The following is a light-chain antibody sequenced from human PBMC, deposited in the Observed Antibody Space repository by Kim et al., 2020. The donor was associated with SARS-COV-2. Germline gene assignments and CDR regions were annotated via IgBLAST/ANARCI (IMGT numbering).Light chain of an antibody. J-gene: IGLJ2*01. CDR3: SSYAGSTVV. CDR1: SSDVGGYNY. Sequence: PGQSVTIACTGTSSDVGGYNYVSWYQLHPGKAPKLMIYEVSKRPSGVPDRFSGSKSGNTASLTVSGLQAEDEADYYCSSYAGSTVVFGGGTQLTVL. CDR2: EVS. V-gene: IGLV2-8*01.